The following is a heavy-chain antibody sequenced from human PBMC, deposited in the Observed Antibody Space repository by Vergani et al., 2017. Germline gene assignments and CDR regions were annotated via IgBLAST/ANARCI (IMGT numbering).Heavy chain of an antibody. CDR2: ISSNGGST. V-gene: IGHV3-64*07. CDR3: ARDGTSKASAGTIDY. D-gene: IGHD6-13*01. Sequence: EVQLVESGGGLVQPGGSLRLSCAASGFTFSSYAMHWVRQAPGKGLEYVSAISSNGGSTYYADSVKGRFTISRVNSKSTLYLQMGSLRAEDMAVYYCARDGTSKASAGTIDYWGQGTRVTVSS. J-gene: IGHJ4*02. CDR1: GFTFSSYA.